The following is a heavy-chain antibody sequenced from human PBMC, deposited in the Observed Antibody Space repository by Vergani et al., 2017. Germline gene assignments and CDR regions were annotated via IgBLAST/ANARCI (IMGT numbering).Heavy chain of an antibody. CDR3: AKGSHYYGSGSYTYYYYYMDV. D-gene: IGHD3-10*01. J-gene: IGHJ6*03. CDR2: ISGHGDRT. Sequence: EVHLLESGGGQVEAGGSLRLSCVASGFTFSNSAMSWVRQTSGKGLEWVSAISGHGDRTYYADSVKGRFTISRDNSKNTLYLQMNSLRAEDTAVYYCAKGSHYYGSGSYTYYYYYMDVWGKGTTVTVSS. CDR1: GFTFSNSA. V-gene: IGHV3-23*01.